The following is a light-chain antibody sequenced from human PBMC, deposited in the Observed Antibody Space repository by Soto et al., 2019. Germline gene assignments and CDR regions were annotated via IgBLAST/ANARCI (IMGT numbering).Light chain of an antibody. CDR2: GAF. J-gene: IGKJ4*01. Sequence: DIVLTQSPGTLSLSPGERATLSCRASQRVTSTYFAWYQQKPGQSPRLLIYGAFNRATSIPDRFSGSGSGTDFTITISRLEAEDFAVYYCQQYCSSPLTFGGGTKVEF. V-gene: IGKV3-20*01. CDR1: QRVTSTY. CDR3: QQYCSSPLT.